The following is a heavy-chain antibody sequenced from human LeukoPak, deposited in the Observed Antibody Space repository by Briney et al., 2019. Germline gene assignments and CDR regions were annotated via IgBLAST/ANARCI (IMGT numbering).Heavy chain of an antibody. CDR1: GFTFSSYG. D-gene: IGHD3-16*02. CDR3: AKGGSHYDYVWGSYRPGDFDY. CDR2: ISGSGGST. J-gene: IGHJ4*02. Sequence: GGSLRLSCAASGFTFSSYGMSWVRQAPGKGLEWVSAISGSGGSTYYADSVKGRFTISRDNSKNTLYLQMNSLRAEDTAVYYCAKGGSHYDYVWGSYRPGDFDYWGQGTLVTVSS. V-gene: IGHV3-23*01.